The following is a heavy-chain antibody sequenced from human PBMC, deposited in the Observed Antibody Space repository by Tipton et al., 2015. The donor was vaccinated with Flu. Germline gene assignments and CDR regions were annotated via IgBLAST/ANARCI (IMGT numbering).Heavy chain of an antibody. CDR1: GFTFDDYA. Sequence: SLRLSCAASGFTFDDYAMHWVRQAPGKGLEWVSGISWNSGSIGYADSVKGRFTISRDNAKNSLYLQMNSLRAEDTALYYCAKDMTYGEAETCFDYWGQGTLVTVSS. V-gene: IGHV3-9*01. CDR2: ISWNSGSI. CDR3: AKDMTYGEAETCFDY. J-gene: IGHJ4*02. D-gene: IGHD4-17*01.